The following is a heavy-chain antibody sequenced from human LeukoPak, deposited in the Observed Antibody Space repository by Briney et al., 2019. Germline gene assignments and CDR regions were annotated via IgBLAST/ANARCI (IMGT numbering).Heavy chain of an antibody. CDR1: GFTFDAYA. D-gene: IGHD1-26*01. V-gene: IGHV3-9*01. CDR2: ISWNGGGM. Sequence: GGSLRLSCAASGFTFDAYAMHWVRQAPGRGLEWVSGISWNGGGMGYAVSVKGRFTISRDNAKNSLYLQMNSLRDEDTALYYCARVGSGSYSGYFDYWGQGTLVTVSS. J-gene: IGHJ4*02. CDR3: ARVGSGSYSGYFDY.